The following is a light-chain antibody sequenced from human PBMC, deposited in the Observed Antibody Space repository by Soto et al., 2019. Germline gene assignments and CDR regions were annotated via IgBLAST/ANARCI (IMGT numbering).Light chain of an antibody. Sequence: QSVLTQPPSASGAPGQRVTISCSGSSSNIGSNTVNWYQQLPGTAPKVLIYNNIQRPSGVPDRFSGSKSGTSASLAISGLQSEDEADYYCAAWDDSLNGRVFGAGTKLTVL. V-gene: IGLV1-44*01. CDR1: SSNIGSNT. CDR2: NNI. J-gene: IGLJ1*01. CDR3: AAWDDSLNGRV.